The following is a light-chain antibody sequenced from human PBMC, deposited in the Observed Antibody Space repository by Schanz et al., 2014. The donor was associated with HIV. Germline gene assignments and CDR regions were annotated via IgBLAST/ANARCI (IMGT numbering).Light chain of an antibody. CDR2: NTF. J-gene: IGLJ3*02. CDR1: SSNFRSNA. Sequence: QSVVTQPPSASGTPGQRVTISCSGSSSNFRSNAVNWYQQLPGTAPRLVIYNTFHRPSGVPDRFSGSQSGTSASLAISGLQSEDESDFFCATWDDSLDGWVFGGGTKVTVL. CDR3: ATWDDSLDGWV. V-gene: IGLV1-44*01.